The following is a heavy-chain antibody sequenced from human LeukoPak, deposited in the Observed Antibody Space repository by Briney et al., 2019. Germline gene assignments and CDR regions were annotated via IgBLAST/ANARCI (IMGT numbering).Heavy chain of an antibody. J-gene: IGHJ4*02. CDR2: IRSKADSYAT. Sequence: GGSLRLSCAASGFTFSDSGMHWVRQASGKGLEWVGHIRSKADSYATVYAASVKGRFTITRDDSENTAYLQMNSLKTEDTAVYYCATFPSGSWSAYWGQGTLVTVSS. CDR1: GFTFSDSG. D-gene: IGHD1-26*01. V-gene: IGHV3-73*01. CDR3: ATFPSGSWSAY.